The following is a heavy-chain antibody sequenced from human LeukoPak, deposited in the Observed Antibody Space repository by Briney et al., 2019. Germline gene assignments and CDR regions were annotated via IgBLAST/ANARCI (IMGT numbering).Heavy chain of an antibody. CDR1: GYTFSTYG. CDR3: ARHSSSWYFLDY. D-gene: IGHD6-13*01. J-gene: IGHJ4*02. CDR2: ITAYNGDT. V-gene: IGHV1-18*01. Sequence: ASVTVSCKTSGYTFSTYGISWVRQAPGQGLEWMGWITAYNGDTSYAQKFQGRVTMTTDTSTSTAYMELRSLRSDDTAVYFCARHSSSWYFLDYWGQGTLVTVSS.